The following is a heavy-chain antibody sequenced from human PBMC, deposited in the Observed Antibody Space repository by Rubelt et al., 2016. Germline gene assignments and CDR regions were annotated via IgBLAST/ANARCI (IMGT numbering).Heavy chain of an antibody. J-gene: IGHJ4*02. V-gene: IGHV3-11*06. Sequence: VPLLESGGGLVQPGGSLRLSCAASGFTFSDSYMTWIRQAPGRGTAWVSYISPPINNAHYAGPVKGRFAISIDNASNSLYLQMNSLRADETAGYYCARAPWRADFRGQGTLVTVSS. D-gene: IGHD3-3*01. CDR3: ARAPWRADF. CDR2: ISPPINNA. CDR1: GFTFSDSY.